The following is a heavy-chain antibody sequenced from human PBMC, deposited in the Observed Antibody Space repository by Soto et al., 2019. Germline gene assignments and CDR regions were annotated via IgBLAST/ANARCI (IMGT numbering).Heavy chain of an antibody. D-gene: IGHD2-15*01. Sequence: QVQLVESGGGVVQPGRSLRLSCAASGFSFSNCGMHWVRQAPGKGLEWVAAISSDGSDKYYSESVKGRFTISRDNSKNTLFLQMNSLRGEDTAVYDCVKGSEVARQELDYWGQGTLGTVSS. CDR2: ISSDGSDK. V-gene: IGHV3-30*18. CDR1: GFSFSNCG. J-gene: IGHJ4*02. CDR3: VKGSEVARQELDY.